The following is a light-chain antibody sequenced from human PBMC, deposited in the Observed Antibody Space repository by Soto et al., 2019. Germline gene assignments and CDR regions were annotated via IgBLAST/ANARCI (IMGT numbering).Light chain of an antibody. V-gene: IGKV1-5*03. CDR2: KAS. CDR3: QQYNDNWT. CDR1: QSISSW. J-gene: IGKJ1*01. Sequence: DIQMTQSPSTLSASVGDRVTITCRASQSISSWLAWYQQKPGQAPKLLIYKASTLQSGVPSRFSGSGSGTDFTLAISSLQPDDSANYYCQQYNDNWTFGQGTKVEIK.